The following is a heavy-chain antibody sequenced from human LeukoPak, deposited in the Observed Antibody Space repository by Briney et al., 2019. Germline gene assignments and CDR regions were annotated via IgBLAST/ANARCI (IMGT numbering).Heavy chain of an antibody. J-gene: IGHJ4*02. CDR1: GFTFSSYA. CDR2: ISWNSGSI. D-gene: IGHD5-24*01. Sequence: PGGSLRLSCAASGFTFSSYAMSWVRQAPGKGLEWVSGISWNSGSIGYADSVKGRFTISRDNAKNSLYLQMNTLRAEDTALYYCAKSISKLPREGYYFDYWGQGTLVTVSS. CDR3: AKSISKLPREGYYFDY. V-gene: IGHV3-9*01.